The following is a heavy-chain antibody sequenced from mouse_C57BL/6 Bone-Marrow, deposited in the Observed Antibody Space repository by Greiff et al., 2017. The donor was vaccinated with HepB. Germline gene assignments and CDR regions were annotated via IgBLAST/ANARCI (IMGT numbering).Heavy chain of an antibody. CDR2: IYPRDGST. D-gene: IGHD2-4*01. CDR3: AREGIYYDYDSWFAY. Sequence: VQLQQSDAELVKPGASVKISCKVSGYTFTDHTIHWMKQRPEQGLEWIGYIYPRDGSTKYNEKFKGKATLTADKSSSTAYMQLNSLTSDDSAVYFCAREGIYYDYDSWFAYWGQGTLVTVSA. J-gene: IGHJ3*01. CDR1: GYTFTDHT. V-gene: IGHV1-78*01.